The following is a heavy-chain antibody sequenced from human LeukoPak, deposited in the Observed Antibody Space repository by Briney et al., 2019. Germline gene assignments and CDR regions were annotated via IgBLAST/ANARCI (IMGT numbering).Heavy chain of an antibody. D-gene: IGHD6-13*01. CDR1: GYSFTSYW. Sequence: GESLRISCKGSGYSFTSYWISWVRQMPGKGLEWMGRIDPSDSYTNHSPSFQGHVTISADKSISTAYLQWSSLKASDTAMYYCARATLIAAAGQYNWFDPWGQGTLVTVSS. V-gene: IGHV5-10-1*01. CDR3: ARATLIAAAGQYNWFDP. CDR2: IDPSDSYT. J-gene: IGHJ5*02.